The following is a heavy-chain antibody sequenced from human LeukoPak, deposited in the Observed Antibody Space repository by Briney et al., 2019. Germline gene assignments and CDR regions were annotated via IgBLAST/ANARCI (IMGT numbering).Heavy chain of an antibody. V-gene: IGHV4-59*01. Sequence: SETLSLTCTVSGGSISSYYWSWIRQPPGRGLEWIGYIYYSGSTNYNPSLKSRVTISVDTSKNQFSLKLSSVTAADTAVYYCARVGRNWFDPWGQGTLVTVSS. J-gene: IGHJ5*02. CDR1: GGSISSYY. D-gene: IGHD3-10*01. CDR3: ARVGRNWFDP. CDR2: IYYSGST.